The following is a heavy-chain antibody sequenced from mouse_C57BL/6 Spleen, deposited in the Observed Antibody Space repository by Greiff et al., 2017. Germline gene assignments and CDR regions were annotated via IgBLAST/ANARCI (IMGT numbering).Heavy chain of an antibody. D-gene: IGHD2-5*01. J-gene: IGHJ2*01. Sequence: VQLQQPGAELVRPGTSVKLSCKASGYTFTSYWMHWVKQRPGQGLEWIGVIDPSDSYTNYNQKFKGKATLTVDTSSSTAYMQLSSLTSEDSAVYYCARGGDSNYDGDYWGQGTTLTVSS. CDR2: IDPSDSYT. CDR1: GYTFTSYW. V-gene: IGHV1-59*01. CDR3: ARGGDSNYDGDY.